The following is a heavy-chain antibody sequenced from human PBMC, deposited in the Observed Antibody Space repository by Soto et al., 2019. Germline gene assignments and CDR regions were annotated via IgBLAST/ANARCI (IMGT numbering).Heavy chain of an antibody. V-gene: IGHV1-18*04. D-gene: IGHD2-2*01. J-gene: IGHJ5*02. CDR2: ISAYNGNT. Sequence: GASVKVSCKASGYTFTSYGISWVRQAPGQGLEWMGWISAYNGNTNYAQKLQGRVTMTTDTSTSTAYMELRSLRSDDTAVYYCARSPANLVVVPAASKFDPWGQGTLVTVSS. CDR1: GYTFTSYG. CDR3: ARSPANLVVVPAASKFDP.